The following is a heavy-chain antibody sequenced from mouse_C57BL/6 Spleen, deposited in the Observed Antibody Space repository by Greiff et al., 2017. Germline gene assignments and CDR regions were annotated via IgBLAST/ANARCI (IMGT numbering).Heavy chain of an antibody. CDR3: ARVYYGSSSRWYFDV. J-gene: IGHJ1*03. CDR1: GYAFSSSW. CDR2: IYPGDGDT. D-gene: IGHD1-1*01. V-gene: IGHV1-82*01. Sequence: QVQLQQSGPELVKPGASVKISCKASGYAFSSSWMNWVKQRPGKGLEWIGRIYPGDGDTNYNGKFKGKATLTADKSSSTAYMQLSSLTSEDSAVYFCARVYYGSSSRWYFDVWGTGTTVTVSS.